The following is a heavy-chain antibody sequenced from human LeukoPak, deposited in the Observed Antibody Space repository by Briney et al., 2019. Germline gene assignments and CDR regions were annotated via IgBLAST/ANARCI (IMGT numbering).Heavy chain of an antibody. CDR3: ARDRGYYDFWSGYYLDY. CDR2: ISSSSSTI. Sequence: GGSLRLSCAASGFTFSSYSMNWVRQAPGKGLEWVSYISSSSSTIYYADSVKGRFTISRDNAKNSLYLQMNSLRDEDTAVYYCARDRGYYDFWSGYYLDYWGQGTLVTVSS. CDR1: GFTFSSYS. D-gene: IGHD3-3*01. J-gene: IGHJ4*02. V-gene: IGHV3-48*02.